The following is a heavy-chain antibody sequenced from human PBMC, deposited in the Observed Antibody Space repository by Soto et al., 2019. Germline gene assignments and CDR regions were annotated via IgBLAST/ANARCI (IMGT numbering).Heavy chain of an antibody. J-gene: IGHJ4*02. Sequence: ASVKVSCKASGYTFTGYYMHWVRQAPGQGLEWMGWINPNSGGTNYAQKFQGWVTMTRDTSISTAYMELSRLRSDDTAVYYCARVGIAAAGHNGTRHPSHFDYWGQGTLVTVSS. CDR2: INPNSGGT. CDR3: ARVGIAAAGHNGTRHPSHFDY. CDR1: GYTFTGYY. D-gene: IGHD6-13*01. V-gene: IGHV1-2*04.